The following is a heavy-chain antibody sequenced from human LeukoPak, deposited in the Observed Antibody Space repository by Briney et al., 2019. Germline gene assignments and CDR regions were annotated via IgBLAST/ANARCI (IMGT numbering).Heavy chain of an antibody. CDR1: GGSISSSNW. V-gene: IGHV4-4*02. CDR2: IYHSGST. J-gene: IGHJ1*01. D-gene: IGHD4-17*01. CDR3: ARATSDYGDPAVHFQH. Sequence: SGTLSLTCAVSGGSISSSNWWSWVRQPPGKGLEWIGEIYHSGSTNYNPSLKSRVTISVDRSKNQFSLKLSSVTAADTAVYYCARATSDYGDPAVHFQHWGQGTLVTVSS.